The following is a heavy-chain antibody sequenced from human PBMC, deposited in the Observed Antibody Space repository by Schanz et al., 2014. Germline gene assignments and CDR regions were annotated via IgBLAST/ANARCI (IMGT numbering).Heavy chain of an antibody. Sequence: QVQLVESGGGVVQPGRSLRLSCATSGLNFDYYGMNWVRQAPGKGLEWVAIIWYDGNNKKYADSVKGRFTISRDNYKNTLYLQMNSLSAEDTAVYFCARPFLGYYGDLAYWGQGTLLTVSS. CDR1: GLNFDYYG. J-gene: IGHJ4*02. CDR3: ARPFLGYYGDLAY. D-gene: IGHD4-17*01. CDR2: IWYDGNNK. V-gene: IGHV3-33*01.